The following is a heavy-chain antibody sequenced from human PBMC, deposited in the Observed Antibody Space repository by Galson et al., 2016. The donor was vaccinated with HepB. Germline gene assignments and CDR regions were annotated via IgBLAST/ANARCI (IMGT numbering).Heavy chain of an antibody. CDR2: IIPIFGTA. V-gene: IGHV1-69*13. CDR1: GGTFSSGA. Sequence: SVKVSCKASGGTFSSGALSWVRQAPGQGLEWLGGIIPIFGTANYAQKFQDRVTITADESTSTVYMELSSLRSEDTAIYYCASDVVEYFQHWGQGTLVTVSS. CDR3: ASDVVEYFQH. J-gene: IGHJ1*01.